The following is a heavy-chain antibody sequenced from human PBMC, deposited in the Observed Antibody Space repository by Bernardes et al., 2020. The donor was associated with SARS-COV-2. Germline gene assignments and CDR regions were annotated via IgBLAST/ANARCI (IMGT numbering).Heavy chain of an antibody. Sequence: GGSLRLSCAASGFSFRSYGMHWVRQAPGKGLEWAAVISYDGSNKYYADSMEGRFTISRDNSKNIVYLQMNSLRHEDTAMYYCARGRLAAFDCWGQGTLVTVSS. V-gene: IGHV3-30*03. CDR1: GFSFRSYG. D-gene: IGHD3-16*01. CDR3: ARGRLAAFDC. CDR2: ISYDGSNK. J-gene: IGHJ4*02.